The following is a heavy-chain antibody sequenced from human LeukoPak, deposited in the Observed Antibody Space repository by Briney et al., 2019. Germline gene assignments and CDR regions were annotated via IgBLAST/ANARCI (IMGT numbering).Heavy chain of an antibody. CDR3: ARKGLLGGSYTFDY. Sequence: PGGSLRLSCAASGFTFSSYWMSWVRQAQGKGLEWVANIKQDGSEKYYVDSVKGRFTISRDNAKNSLYLQMNSLRAEDTAVYYCARKGLLGGSYTFDYWGQGTLVTVSS. V-gene: IGHV3-7*01. CDR1: GFTFSSYW. D-gene: IGHD1-26*01. CDR2: IKQDGSEK. J-gene: IGHJ4*02.